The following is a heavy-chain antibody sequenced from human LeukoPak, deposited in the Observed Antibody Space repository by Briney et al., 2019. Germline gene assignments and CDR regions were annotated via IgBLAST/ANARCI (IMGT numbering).Heavy chain of an antibody. J-gene: IGHJ4*02. V-gene: IGHV1-8*01. Sequence: ASVKVSCKASGYTFTSYDINWVRQATGQGLEWMGWMNPNSGNTGYAQKFQGRVTMTRNTSISTAYIELSSLRSEDTAVYYCARVLLWFGEPLDYWGQGTLVTVSS. D-gene: IGHD3-10*01. CDR3: ARVLLWFGEPLDY. CDR1: GYTFTSYD. CDR2: MNPNSGNT.